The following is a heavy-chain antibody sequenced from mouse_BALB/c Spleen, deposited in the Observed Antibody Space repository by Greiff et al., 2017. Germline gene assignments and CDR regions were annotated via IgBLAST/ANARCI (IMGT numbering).Heavy chain of an antibody. Sequence: DVQLQESGPGLVKPSQSLSLTCTVTGYSITSDYAWNWIRQFPGNKLEWMGYISYSGSTSYNPSLKSRISITRDTSKNQIFLQLNSVTTEDTATYYCAREGNYSYAMDYWGQGTSVTVSS. J-gene: IGHJ4*01. CDR2: ISYSGST. CDR1: GYSITSDYA. D-gene: IGHD2-1*01. V-gene: IGHV3-2*02. CDR3: AREGNYSYAMDY.